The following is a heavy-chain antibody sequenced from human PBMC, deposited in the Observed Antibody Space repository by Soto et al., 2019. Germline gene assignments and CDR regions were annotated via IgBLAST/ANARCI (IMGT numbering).Heavy chain of an antibody. J-gene: IGHJ4*02. V-gene: IGHV3-23*01. CDR3: ANSIAAAGIAMDY. CDR1: GFTFSSYS. D-gene: IGHD6-13*01. Sequence: PGGSLRLSCAASGFTFSSYSVSWVRQAPAKGLEWVSAISGSGSSTYYADSVKGRFTISRDNSKSTLYLQMNSLRAEDTAVYYCANSIAAAGIAMDYWGQGTLVTVSS. CDR2: ISGSGSST.